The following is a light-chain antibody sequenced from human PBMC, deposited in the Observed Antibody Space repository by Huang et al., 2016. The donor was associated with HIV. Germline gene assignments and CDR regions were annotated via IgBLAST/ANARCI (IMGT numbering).Light chain of an antibody. CDR3: MQGTHLPPT. V-gene: IGKV2-29*02. CDR1: KSLLHGDGKTY. Sequence: DVVMTQTPLSLSVTPGQPASISCKSNKSLLHGDGKTYLYWYLQNPGQSPQLLISALASRFSGVPDRFSGSGSGTDFTLKISRVEAEDVGVYYCMQGTHLPPTFGGGSRVDIK. J-gene: IGKJ4*01. CDR2: ALA.